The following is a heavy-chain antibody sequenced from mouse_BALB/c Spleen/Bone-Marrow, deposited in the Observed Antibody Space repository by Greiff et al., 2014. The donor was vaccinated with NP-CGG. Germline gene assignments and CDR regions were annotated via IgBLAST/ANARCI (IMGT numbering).Heavy chain of an antibody. J-gene: IGHJ3*01. D-gene: IGHD1-1*01. CDR3: ATYYYGSSWGFAY. V-gene: IGHV14-3*02. CDR1: GFNIKDTY. CDR2: IDPANGNT. Sequence: VQLQQSGAELVKPRASVKLSCTASGFNIKDTYMHWVKQRPEQGLEWIGRIDPANGNTKYDPKFHGKATITADTSSNTAYLQLSSLTSEDTAVYYCATYYYGSSWGFAYWGQGTLVTVSA.